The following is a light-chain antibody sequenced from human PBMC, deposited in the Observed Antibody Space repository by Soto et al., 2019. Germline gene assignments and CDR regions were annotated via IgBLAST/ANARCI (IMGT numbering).Light chain of an antibody. V-gene: IGKV3-20*01. J-gene: IGKJ2*01. Sequence: EIVLTQSPGTLSLSPGERATLSCRASQSVSSSYLAWYQQKPGQAPRLLIYGASSRATGIPDRFSGSGSGTDFTLTFSRLEPEDFAVYYCQQYGGSPGTFGQGTKLEIK. CDR1: QSVSSSY. CDR2: GAS. CDR3: QQYGGSPGT.